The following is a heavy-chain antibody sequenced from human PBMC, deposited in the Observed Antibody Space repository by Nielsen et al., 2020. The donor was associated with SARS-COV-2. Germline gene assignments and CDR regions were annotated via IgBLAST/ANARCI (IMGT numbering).Heavy chain of an antibody. CDR1: GFTVSSNY. CDR2: IYSGGST. CDR3: ARFPYCGGDCPGSWFDP. Sequence: GESLKISCAASGFTVSSNYMSWVRQAPGKGLEWVSVIYSGGSTYYADSVKGRFTISRDDSKSIAYLQMNSLKSEATAVYHCARFPYCGGDCPGSWFDPWGQGTLVTVSS. D-gene: IGHD2-21*02. J-gene: IGHJ5*02. V-gene: IGHV3-66*01.